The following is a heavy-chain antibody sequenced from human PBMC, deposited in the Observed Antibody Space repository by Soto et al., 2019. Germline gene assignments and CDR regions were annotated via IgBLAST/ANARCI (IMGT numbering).Heavy chain of an antibody. CDR3: VKSRSGYDDAFDI. V-gene: IGHV3-64D*09. CDR2: MSSNGGST. D-gene: IGHD5-12*01. CDR1: GFTFSSYA. J-gene: IGHJ3*02. Sequence: GGSLRLSCSASGFTFSSYAMHWVRQAPGKGLEYVSAMSSNGGSTYYADSVKGRFTISRDNSKNTLYLQMSSLRAEDTAVYSCVKSRSGYDDAFDIWGQGTMVTVSS.